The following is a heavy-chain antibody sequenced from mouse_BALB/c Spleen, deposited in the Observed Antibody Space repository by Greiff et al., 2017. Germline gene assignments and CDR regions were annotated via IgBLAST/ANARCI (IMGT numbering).Heavy chain of an antibody. CDR2: IWAGGST. CDR3: ARESDGNYPDY. CDR1: GFSLTSYG. D-gene: IGHD2-1*01. J-gene: IGHJ2*01. V-gene: IGHV2-9*02. Sequence: VQVVESGPGLVAPSQSLSITCTVSGFSLTSYGVHWVRQPPGKGLEWLGVIWAGGSTNYNSALMSRLSISKDNSKSQVFLKMNSLQTDDTAMYYCARESDGNYPDYWGQGTTLTVSS.